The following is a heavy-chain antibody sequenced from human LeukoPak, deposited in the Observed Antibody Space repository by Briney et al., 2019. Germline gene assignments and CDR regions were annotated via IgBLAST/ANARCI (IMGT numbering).Heavy chain of an antibody. CDR2: TNVGNDYT. Sequence: ASVKASCKASGYTFTHYAVHWVRQAPGQRLEWMGWTNVGNDYTESSQKFQDRLTITSDTTATTDYMELSSLRSEDTAVYYCARDDFSTYPGLNYFDYWGQGSLVTVSS. D-gene: IGHD4-11*01. CDR1: GYTFTHYA. V-gene: IGHV1-3*01. CDR3: ARDDFSTYPGLNYFDY. J-gene: IGHJ4*02.